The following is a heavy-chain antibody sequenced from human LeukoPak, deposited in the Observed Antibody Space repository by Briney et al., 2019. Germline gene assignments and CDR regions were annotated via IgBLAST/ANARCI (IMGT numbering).Heavy chain of an antibody. CDR2: ISYSGHY. Sequence: SQTLSLTCTVSGGSISSGSYYWTWIRQHPGKGLEWIGYISYSGHYYYNPSLRSRVRMSVDTSKNQFSLKLSSVTAADTAVYYCARAPHSSGWYKKGYFDYWGQGTLVTVSS. CDR1: GGSISSGSYY. J-gene: IGHJ4*02. V-gene: IGHV4-31*03. D-gene: IGHD6-19*01. CDR3: ARAPHSSGWYKKGYFDY.